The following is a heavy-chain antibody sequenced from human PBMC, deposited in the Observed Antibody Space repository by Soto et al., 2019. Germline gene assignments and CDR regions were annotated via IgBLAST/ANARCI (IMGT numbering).Heavy chain of an antibody. CDR3: ARDAWTVVRRLPISGGLDV. J-gene: IGHJ6*02. Sequence: QVQLQESGPGLVRPSQTLSLTCTVSGGSISSGGYYWRWIRQAPGKGMEWIGYISNSGTAYYNPSARRRDTLSVNTSNNQFSLKLSSVTVADTAVYSCARDAWTVVRRLPISGGLDVWGQGTTVTVSS. V-gene: IGHV4-30-4*01. CDR2: ISNSGTA. CDR1: GGSISSGGYY. D-gene: IGHD2-2*02.